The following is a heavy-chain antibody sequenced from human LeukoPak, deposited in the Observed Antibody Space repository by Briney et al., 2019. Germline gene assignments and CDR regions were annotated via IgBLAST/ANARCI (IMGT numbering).Heavy chain of an antibody. CDR2: IFYSGSI. D-gene: IGHD4-11*01. V-gene: IGHV4-4*02. J-gene: IGHJ4*02. Sequence: PSGTLSLTCAVSGGSISTYNWWSWVRPPPGKGLEWIGEIFYSGSINYNPSLKSRVTLSLDKSKNQFSLQLSSVTAADTAMYYCAKTHSHFPPYFDYWGQGTLVIVSS. CDR1: GGSISTYNW. CDR3: AKTHSHFPPYFDY.